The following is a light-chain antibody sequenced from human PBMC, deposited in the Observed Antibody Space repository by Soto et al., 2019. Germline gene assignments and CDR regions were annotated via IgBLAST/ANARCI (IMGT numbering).Light chain of an antibody. CDR3: QQYGSSPVA. Sequence: EIVLTQSPGTLSLSPGERATLSCRASQSVSSSYLAWYQQKPGQAPRLLIYGASSRATGIPDRFSGSGSGTDFTLTISRLEPEDFAVYYCQQYGSSPVAFGQGTKPEIK. V-gene: IGKV3-20*01. J-gene: IGKJ2*01. CDR1: QSVSSSY. CDR2: GAS.